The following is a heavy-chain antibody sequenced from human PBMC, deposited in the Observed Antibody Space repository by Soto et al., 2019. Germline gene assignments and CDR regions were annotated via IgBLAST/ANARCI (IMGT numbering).Heavy chain of an antibody. CDR3: ARRVVLLWFGELPWFDP. D-gene: IGHD3-10*01. Sequence: GASVKVSCKASGYTFTSYGISWVRQAPGQGLEWMGWISAYNGNTNYAQKLQGRVTMTTDTSTSTAYMELRSLRSDDTAVYYCARRVVLLWFGELPWFDPWGQGTLVTVSS. CDR2: ISAYNGNT. CDR1: GYTFTSYG. J-gene: IGHJ5*02. V-gene: IGHV1-18*01.